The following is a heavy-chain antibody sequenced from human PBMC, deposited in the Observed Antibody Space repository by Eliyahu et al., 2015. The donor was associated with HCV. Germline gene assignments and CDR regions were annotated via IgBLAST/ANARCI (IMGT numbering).Heavy chain of an antibody. J-gene: IGHJ4*02. V-gene: IGHV4-39*01. CDR3: ARLVVYSTSASDY. D-gene: IGHD6-6*01. CDR1: GGXISTSNXY. CDR2: IYYSGST. Sequence: QLQLQESGPGLVKPSETLSLTCTVSGGXISTSNXYWGWIRQPPGKGLEWIGGIYYSGSTNYNPSLKSRVTMSVDTSKNQFSLKLSSVTAADTAVYYCARLVVYSTSASDYWGQGTLVTVSS.